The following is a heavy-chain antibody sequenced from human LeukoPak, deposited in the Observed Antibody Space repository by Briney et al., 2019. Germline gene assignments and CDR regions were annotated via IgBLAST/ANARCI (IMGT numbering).Heavy chain of an antibody. CDR2: ISGSGGTT. CDR1: GFTFGTYA. D-gene: IGHD6-13*01. V-gene: IGHV3-23*01. CDR3: AKAYSTSWYHLAGS. Sequence: GGSLRLSCAASGFTFGTYAMSWVRQAPEKGLERVSAISGSGGTTKHADSVNGRFTISRDNSKNTLYLQMNSLSADDAAVYYCAKAYSTSWYHLAGSWGQGTLVTVSS. J-gene: IGHJ5*02.